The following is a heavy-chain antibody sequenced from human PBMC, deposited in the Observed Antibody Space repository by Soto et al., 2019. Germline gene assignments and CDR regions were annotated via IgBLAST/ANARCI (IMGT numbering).Heavy chain of an antibody. CDR3: ARLDTVANYFDY. CDR2: IYYRGTT. D-gene: IGHD1-1*01. Sequence: LSLTCAVSGGSITSYYWSWIRQPPGKGLEWIASIYYRGTTNHNPSLKSRVTISVDMSKNQFSLKLTSVTAADTAVYFCARLDTVANYFDYWGQGALVTVSS. CDR1: GGSITSYY. V-gene: IGHV4-59*01. J-gene: IGHJ4*02.